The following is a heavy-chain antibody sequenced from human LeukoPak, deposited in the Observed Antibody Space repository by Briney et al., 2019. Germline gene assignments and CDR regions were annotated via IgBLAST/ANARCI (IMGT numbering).Heavy chain of an antibody. CDR2: IYHSGST. V-gene: IGHV4-30-2*02. CDR1: GDSISSGGYS. Sequence: PSETLSLTCVVSGDSISSGGYSWSWVRQPPGRGLEWIGYIYHSGSTYYNPPLKSRDTISVDRSKNQFSLKLSSVTAADTAVYYCARSGYDRFYYFDYWGQGTLVTVSS. D-gene: IGHD5-12*01. J-gene: IGHJ4*02. CDR3: ARSGYDRFYYFDY.